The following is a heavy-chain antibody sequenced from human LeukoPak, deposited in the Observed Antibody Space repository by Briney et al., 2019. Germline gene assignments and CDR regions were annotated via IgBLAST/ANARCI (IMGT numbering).Heavy chain of an antibody. Sequence: GGSLRLSCAASGFTFSSYSMNWVRQAPGKGLEWVSSISTGSGSTFYADSVKGRFTISRDNAKNSLYLQINSLRAEDTAVYYCARDQALMVTTRYYYGMDVWGQGTTVTVSS. J-gene: IGHJ6*02. CDR1: GFTFSSYS. V-gene: IGHV3-21*01. CDR3: ARDQALMVTTRYYYGMDV. CDR2: ISTGSGST. D-gene: IGHD2-8*01.